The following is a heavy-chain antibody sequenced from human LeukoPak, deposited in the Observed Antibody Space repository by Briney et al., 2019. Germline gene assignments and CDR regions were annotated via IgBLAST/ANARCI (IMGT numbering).Heavy chain of an antibody. CDR3: AKDYGDYPKRFDY. CDR2: ISWNSGSI. D-gene: IGHD4-17*01. J-gene: IGHJ4*02. CDR1: GFTFDDYA. V-gene: IGHV3-9*01. Sequence: GGSLRLSCAASGFTFDDYAMHWVRQAPGKGLEWVSGISWNSGSIGYADSVKGRFTISRDNAKNSLYLQMNSLRAEDTALYYCAKDYGDYPKRFDYSGQGTLVTVSS.